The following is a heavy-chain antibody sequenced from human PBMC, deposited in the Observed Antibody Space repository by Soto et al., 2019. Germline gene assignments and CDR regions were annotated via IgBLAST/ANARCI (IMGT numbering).Heavy chain of an antibody. V-gene: IGHV1-69*12. CDR3: ARGHYYERDYYCGMDV. D-gene: IGHD3-22*01. J-gene: IGHJ6*02. CDR1: GGTFSSYA. Sequence: QVQLVQSGAEVKKPGSSVKVSCKASGGTFSSYAINWVRQAPGQGLEGMGGSIPIIGTANYAQKFQGRVTITAGESTSTADRELSRLRSEDTAVYYCARGHYYERDYYCGMDVWGQGTTVTVSS. CDR2: SIPIIGTA.